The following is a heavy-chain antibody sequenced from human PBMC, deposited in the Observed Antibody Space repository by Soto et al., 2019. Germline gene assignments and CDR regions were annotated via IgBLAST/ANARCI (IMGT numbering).Heavy chain of an antibody. CDR1: GFTFSGFR. D-gene: IGHD4-4*01. V-gene: IGHV3-48*02. J-gene: IGHJ6*02. CDR2: ISNSSSTI. CDR3: ARGEKRGLPYSNSAHVWYYGMDV. Sequence: GGSLRLSCTASGFTFSGFRISWVRQVPGKGLEWISDISNSSSTIYYADSVKGRFTISRDNAKNSLYLQMNSLRDEDTAVYYCARGEKRGLPYSNSAHVWYYGMDVWGQGTTVTVSS.